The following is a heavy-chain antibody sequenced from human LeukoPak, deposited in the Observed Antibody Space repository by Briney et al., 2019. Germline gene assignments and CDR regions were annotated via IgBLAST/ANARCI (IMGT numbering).Heavy chain of an antibody. CDR3: ARGATVTTLNDAFDI. J-gene: IGHJ3*02. CDR2: IIPIIGTA. Sequence: SVKVSCKASGGTFSSYAIGWVRQAPGQGLEWMGGIIPIIGTANYAQKFQGRVTITTDESTSTAYMELSSLRSEDTAVYYCARGATVTTLNDAFDIWGQGTMVTVSS. CDR1: GGTFSSYA. D-gene: IGHD4-17*01. V-gene: IGHV1-69*05.